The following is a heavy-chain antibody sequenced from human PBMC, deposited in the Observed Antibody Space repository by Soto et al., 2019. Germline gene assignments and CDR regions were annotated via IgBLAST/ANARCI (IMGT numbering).Heavy chain of an antibody. CDR3: ATVPSYSGSKRRSY. D-gene: IGHD1-26*01. CDR1: GFTFSSYA. CDR2: ISGSGGST. V-gene: IGHV3-23*01. Sequence: GGSLRLSCAASGFTFSSYAMSWVRQAPGKGLEWVSAISGSGGSTYYADSVKGRFTISRDNSKNTLYLQMNSLRAEDTAVYYCATVPSYSGSKRRSYWGQGTLVTVSS. J-gene: IGHJ4*02.